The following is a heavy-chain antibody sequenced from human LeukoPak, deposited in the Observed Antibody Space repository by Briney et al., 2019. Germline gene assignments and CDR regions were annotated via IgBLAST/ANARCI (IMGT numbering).Heavy chain of an antibody. CDR3: ASSSLWGATLDY. CDR2: IHYSGST. J-gene: IGHJ4*02. CDR1: GGSISGYF. Sequence: SETLSLTCTVSGGSISGYFWSWIRQPPGKGLEWIGYIHYSGSTNYNPSLNSRVTISVDTSKNQFSLRLSSVTAADTAVYYCASSSLWGATLDYWGQGTLVTVSS. V-gene: IGHV4-59*08. D-gene: IGHD1-26*01.